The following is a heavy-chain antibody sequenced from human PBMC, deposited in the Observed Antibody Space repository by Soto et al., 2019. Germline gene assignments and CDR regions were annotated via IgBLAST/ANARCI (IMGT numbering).Heavy chain of an antibody. D-gene: IGHD3-3*01. J-gene: IGHJ4*02. CDR1: GFTFSSYA. CDR3: AKVFVFTIREGFDY. V-gene: IGHV3-23*01. CDR2: ITGSGDST. Sequence: EVQLLESGGGLVQPGGSLRLSCAASGFTFSSYAMSWVRQAPGKGLEWVWAITGSGDSTYYADSVKGRFTVSRDNSKNTLYLQMNSLRAEDTAVYYCAKVFVFTIREGFDYWGLGTLVTVSS.